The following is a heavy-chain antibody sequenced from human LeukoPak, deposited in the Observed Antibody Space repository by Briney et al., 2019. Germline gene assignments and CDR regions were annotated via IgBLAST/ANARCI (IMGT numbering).Heavy chain of an antibody. J-gene: IGHJ4*02. D-gene: IGHD5-24*01. CDR2: ISYDGSNK. CDR1: GFTFSSYA. CDR3: ARVGGDGY. V-gene: IGHV3-30*04. Sequence: PGRSLRLSCAASGFTFSSYAMHWVRQAPGKGLEWVAVISYDGSNKYYADSVKGRFTISRDNSKNTLYLQMSSLRAEDTAVEYCARVGGDGYWGQGTLVTVSS.